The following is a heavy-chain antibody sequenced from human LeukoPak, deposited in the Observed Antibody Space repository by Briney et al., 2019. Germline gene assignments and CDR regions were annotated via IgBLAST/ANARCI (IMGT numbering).Heavy chain of an antibody. CDR3: ARDVSGTGGKDY. Sequence: GGSLRLSCAASGFTFSSYSMNWVRQAPGRGLEWVANIKQDGSQEYYVDSVKGRFTISRDNAKNSLYLQMNSLRAEDTAVYYCARDVSGTGGKDYWGQGTLVTVSS. CDR2: IKQDGSQE. V-gene: IGHV3-7*01. J-gene: IGHJ4*02. CDR1: GFTFSSYS. D-gene: IGHD1-1*01.